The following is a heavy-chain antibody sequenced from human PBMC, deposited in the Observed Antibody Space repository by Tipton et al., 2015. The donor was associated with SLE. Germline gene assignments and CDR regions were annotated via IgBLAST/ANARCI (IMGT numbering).Heavy chain of an antibody. CDR1: GGSISSGSYY. Sequence: TLSLTCTVSGGSISSGSYYWSWIRQPPGKGLEWIGEINHSGSTNYNPSLKSRVTISVDTSKNQFSLRLSSVTAADTAVYYCARSYSGSYFGNWGQGTLVTVSS. CDR2: INHSGST. D-gene: IGHD1-26*01. V-gene: IGHV4-39*07. J-gene: IGHJ4*02. CDR3: ARSYSGSYFGN.